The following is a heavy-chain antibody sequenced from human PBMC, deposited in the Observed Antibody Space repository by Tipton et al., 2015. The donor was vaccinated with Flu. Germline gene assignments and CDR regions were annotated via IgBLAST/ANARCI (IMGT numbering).Heavy chain of an antibody. V-gene: IGHV4-61*02. Sequence: TLSLTCTVSGGSISSDSYYWSWIRQPDGKGLEWIGRIYTSGSTNYNPSIKSRVTISVDTSKNQFTLKLSSVTAADTAVYYCSRDNYDYVWGSYRYNYFDYWGQGTLVTVSS. J-gene: IGHJ4*02. CDR1: GGSISSDSYY. CDR2: IYTSGST. D-gene: IGHD3-16*02. CDR3: SRDNYDYVWGSYRYNYFDY.